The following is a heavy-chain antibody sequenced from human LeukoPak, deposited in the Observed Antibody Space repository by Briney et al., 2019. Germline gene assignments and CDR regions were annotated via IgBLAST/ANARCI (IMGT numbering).Heavy chain of an antibody. Sequence: GKSLRLACAAAGFTFGSYAMHWDRHAPGKGLEWVAVISYDGSNKYYADSVKGRFTISSDNSKNTLYLQMNSLRAEDTAVYYCARGGSSSYWGQGTLVTVSS. J-gene: IGHJ4*02. CDR3: ARGGSSSY. CDR2: ISYDGSNK. V-gene: IGHV3-30-3*01. D-gene: IGHD6-13*01. CDR1: GFTFGSYA.